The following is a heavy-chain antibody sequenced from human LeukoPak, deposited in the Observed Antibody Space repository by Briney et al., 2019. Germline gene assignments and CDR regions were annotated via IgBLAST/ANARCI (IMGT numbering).Heavy chain of an antibody. CDR3: AREGYSSSFPIDY. D-gene: IGHD6-6*01. CDR2: IYHSGST. CDR1: GGSISSGGYY. Sequence: SETLSLTCTVSGGSISSGGYYWSWIRQPPGKGLEWIGYIYHSGSTYYNPSLKSRVTISVDRSKNQFSLKLSSVTAADTAVYYCAREGYSSSFPIDYWAREPWSPSPQ. V-gene: IGHV4-30-2*01. J-gene: IGHJ4*02.